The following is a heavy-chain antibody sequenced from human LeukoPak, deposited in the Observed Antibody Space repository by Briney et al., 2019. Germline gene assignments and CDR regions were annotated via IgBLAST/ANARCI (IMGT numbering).Heavy chain of an antibody. CDR3: ARGGRYYDSINNLYPYYFDY. CDR2: INYNEAA. J-gene: IGHJ4*02. Sequence: PSETLSLTCTVSGGSISSSSYYWGWIRQPPGKGLEWIGEINYNEAANYNSSLKSRVTISVDTSKNQFSLKLTSVTAADTAVYYCARGGRYYDSINNLYPYYFDYWGQGTPVTVSS. CDR1: GGSISSSSYY. V-gene: IGHV4-39*07. D-gene: IGHD3-22*01.